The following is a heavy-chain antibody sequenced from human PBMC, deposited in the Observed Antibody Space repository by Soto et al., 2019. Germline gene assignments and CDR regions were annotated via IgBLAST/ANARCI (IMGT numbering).Heavy chain of an antibody. V-gene: IGHV4-34*01. CDR1: GGAFSDYH. CDR2: INHSGST. CDR3: ARRSSLYYYAMDV. J-gene: IGHJ6*02. D-gene: IGHD6-13*01. Sequence: SLPGAVYGGAFSDYHWSWIRQPPGKGLEWIGEINHSGSTKYKSSLNSRVTISVDTSNNKFSLKVRSVTAADTAVYYCARRSSLYYYAMDVWGQGTTVTGSS.